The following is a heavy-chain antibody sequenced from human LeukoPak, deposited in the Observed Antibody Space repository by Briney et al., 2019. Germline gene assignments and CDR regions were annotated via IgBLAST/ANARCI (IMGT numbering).Heavy chain of an antibody. V-gene: IGHV1-69*05. J-gene: IGHJ4*02. CDR1: GGTFSSYG. D-gene: IGHD3-22*01. CDR3: ASPERSSGYYYEY. CDR2: IIPIFGTA. Sequence: SVKVSCKASGGTFSSYGISWVRQAPGQGLEWMGGIIPIFGTANYAQKFQGRVTITTDESTSTAYMELSSLRSEDTAVYYCASPERSSGYYYEYWGQGTLVTVSS.